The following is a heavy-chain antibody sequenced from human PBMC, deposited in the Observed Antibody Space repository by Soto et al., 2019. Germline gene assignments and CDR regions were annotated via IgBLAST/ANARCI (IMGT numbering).Heavy chain of an antibody. CDR2: IDPSDSYT. J-gene: IGHJ6*02. Sequence: GESLKISCRGSGYDFTNYWINWVRQMPGKGLEWMGRIDPSDSYTNYGPSFQGHVAISVDKSINTAYLQWSSLAASDTAMFYCAIPRRSSTQAGLALCGQGTTVTVSS. CDR3: AIPRRSSTQAGLAL. V-gene: IGHV5-10-1*01. D-gene: IGHD6-13*01. CDR1: GYDFTNYW.